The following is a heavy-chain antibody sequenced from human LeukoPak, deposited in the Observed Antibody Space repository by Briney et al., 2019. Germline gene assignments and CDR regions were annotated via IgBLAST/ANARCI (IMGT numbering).Heavy chain of an antibody. D-gene: IGHD6-19*01. CDR3: ARDHAIAVAEWFDP. CDR2: ISGSGGST. V-gene: IGHV3-23*01. CDR1: GFTFSSYA. J-gene: IGHJ5*02. Sequence: GGSLRLSCAASGFTFSSYAMSWVRQAPGKGLEWVSAISGSGGSTYYADSVKGRFTISRDNAKNSLYLQMNSLRAEDTAVYYCARDHAIAVAEWFDPWGQGTLVTVSS.